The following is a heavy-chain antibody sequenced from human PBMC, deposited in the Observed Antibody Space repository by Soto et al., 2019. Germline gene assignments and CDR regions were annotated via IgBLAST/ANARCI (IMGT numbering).Heavy chain of an antibody. CDR3: AREGGSGNYRYYAMDV. J-gene: IGHJ6*02. CDR2: IIPIFGTA. Sequence: QVQLVQSGAEVKKPGSSVKVSCKASGGTFSSYAISWVRQAPGQGLEWMGGIIPIFGTANYAQKFQGRVTIHADESTSTAYMELSSLRSEDTAVYYCAREGGSGNYRYYAMDVWGQGTTVTVSS. V-gene: IGHV1-69*12. D-gene: IGHD3-10*01. CDR1: GGTFSSYA.